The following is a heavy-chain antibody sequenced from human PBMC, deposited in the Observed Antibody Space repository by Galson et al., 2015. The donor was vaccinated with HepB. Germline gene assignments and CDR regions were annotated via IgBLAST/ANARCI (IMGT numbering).Heavy chain of an antibody. V-gene: IGHV3-74*01. CDR2: MKYDGTGI. CDR1: GFTLRGFR. J-gene: IGHJ4*02. D-gene: IGHD5-24*01. Sequence: SLRLSCAASGFTLRGFRMHWVRQVPVKGLVWLSRMKYDGTGIYYADFVKGRFTISIDNAKDTLYLQMNSLGVDDAAVYFCTRGNDGYGNFDLWGQGALVTVSS. CDR3: TRGNDGYGNFDL.